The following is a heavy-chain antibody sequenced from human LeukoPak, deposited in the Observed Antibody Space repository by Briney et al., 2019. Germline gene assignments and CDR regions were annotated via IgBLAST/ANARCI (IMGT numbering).Heavy chain of an antibody. J-gene: IGHJ6*04. V-gene: IGHV3-30*04. Sequence: GRSLRLSCAASGFTFSSYAMHWVRQAPGKELEWVAVISYDGSNKYYADSVKGRFTISRDNSKNTLYLQMNSLRAEDTAVYYCARSGTGEGSNYYYYGMDVWGKGTTVTVSS. CDR2: ISYDGSNK. CDR1: GFTFSSYA. CDR3: ARSGTGEGSNYYYYGMDV. D-gene: IGHD7-27*01.